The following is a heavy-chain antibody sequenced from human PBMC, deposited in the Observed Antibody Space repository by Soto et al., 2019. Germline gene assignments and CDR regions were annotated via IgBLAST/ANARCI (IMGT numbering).Heavy chain of an antibody. Sequence: EVQLVQSGGGLVQPGASLRLSCTASGFPFNNYYMTWVRQASGKGLEWVASIKEDGNEKYYVDSVQGRFTISRDNAQNSVSLQMNSLRAEDTAVYYCARVDRTITTYFYYGMDVWGLGTTVTVSS. CDR3: ARVDRTITTYFYYGMDV. CDR1: GFPFNNYY. D-gene: IGHD1-20*01. J-gene: IGHJ6*02. CDR2: IKEDGNEK. V-gene: IGHV3-7*03.